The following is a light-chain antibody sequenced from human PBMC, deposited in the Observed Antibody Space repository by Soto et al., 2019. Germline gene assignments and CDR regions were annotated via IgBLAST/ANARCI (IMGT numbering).Light chain of an antibody. CDR2: AAS. CDR1: QSISSY. J-gene: IGKJ5*01. V-gene: IGKV1-39*01. Sequence: DIQMTQSPSSLSASVGDRVTITCRASQSISSYLNWYQQKPGKAPKLLIYAASSLQSGVPSRFSGSGSGTDFTLTISSLQPEDFATYSCQQSYSTPIHFGQGTRLEIK. CDR3: QQSYSTPIH.